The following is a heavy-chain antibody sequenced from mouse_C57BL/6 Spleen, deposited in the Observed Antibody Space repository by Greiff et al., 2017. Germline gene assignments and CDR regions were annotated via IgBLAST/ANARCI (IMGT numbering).Heavy chain of an antibody. CDR1: GYTLTSYW. J-gene: IGHJ4*01. V-gene: IGHV1-64*01. CDR3: AREGTTVEMDY. CDR2: IHPNSGST. D-gene: IGHD1-1*01. Sequence: QVQLQQPGAELVKPGASVKLSCKASGYTLTSYWMHWVKQRPGQGLEWIGMIHPNSGSTNYNEKFKSKATLTVDKSSSTAYMQLSSLTSEDSAVYYCAREGTTVEMDYWGQGTSVTVSS.